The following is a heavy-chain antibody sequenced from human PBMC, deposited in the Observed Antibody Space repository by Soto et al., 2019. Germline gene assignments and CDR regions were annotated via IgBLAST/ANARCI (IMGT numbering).Heavy chain of an antibody. CDR3: ASVKALCADY. Sequence: QVQLQESGPGLVKPSETLSLTCTVSGGSVSSGSYYWSWIRQPPGKGLEWIGYIYYSGSTNYNPSLKSRVSISVDTSKNQFSLKLSSVTAADTAVYYCASVKALCADYWGQGTLVTVSS. V-gene: IGHV4-61*01. D-gene: IGHD6-6*01. CDR1: GGSVSSGSYY. CDR2: IYYSGST. J-gene: IGHJ4*02.